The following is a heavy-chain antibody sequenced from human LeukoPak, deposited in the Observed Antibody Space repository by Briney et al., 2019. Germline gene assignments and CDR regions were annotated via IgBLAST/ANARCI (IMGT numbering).Heavy chain of an antibody. CDR2: IYYSGST. D-gene: IGHD6-6*01. J-gene: IGHJ4*02. V-gene: IGHV4-39*07. CDR3: ASLTEGWGASSGDYYFDY. Sequence: SETLSLTCTVSGGSINSISYYWGWIRQPPGKGLEWIGNIYYSGSTYYSPSLKSRVTLSVGTSKNQFSLKLSSVTAADTAVYYCASLTEGWGASSGDYYFDYWGQGTLVTVSS. CDR1: GGSINSISYY.